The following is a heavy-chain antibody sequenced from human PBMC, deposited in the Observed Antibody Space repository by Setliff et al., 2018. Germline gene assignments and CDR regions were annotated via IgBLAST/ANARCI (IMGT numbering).Heavy chain of an antibody. CDR2: TYYGGNT. V-gene: IGHV4-39*07. CDR3: ARAPRYFDSTGSYFDF. CDR1: GASISGNSYY. Sequence: PSETLSLTCTVSGASISGNSYYWAWIRQPPGKGLEWIASTYYGGNTYYNPSLKSRVTMSADTSKSQFSLKLTSVTAADTAVYYCARAPRYFDSTGSYFDFWGQGTLVTVSS. J-gene: IGHJ4*02. D-gene: IGHD3-22*01.